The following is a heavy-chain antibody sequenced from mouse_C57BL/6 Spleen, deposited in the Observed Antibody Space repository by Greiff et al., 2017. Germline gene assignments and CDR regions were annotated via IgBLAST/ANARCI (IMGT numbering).Heavy chain of an antibody. CDR1: GYTFTDYN. CDR2: INPNNGGT. J-gene: IGHJ3*01. V-gene: IGHV1-22*01. D-gene: IGHD2-10*01. Sequence: VQLQQSGPELVKPGASVKMSCKASGYTFTDYNMHWVKQSHGKSLEWIGYINPNNGGTSYNQKFKGTATLTVNQASSTAYMELRSLTSEDSAVYYCARRTYYGNSGAWFAYWGQGTLVTVSA. CDR3: ARRTYYGNSGAWFAY.